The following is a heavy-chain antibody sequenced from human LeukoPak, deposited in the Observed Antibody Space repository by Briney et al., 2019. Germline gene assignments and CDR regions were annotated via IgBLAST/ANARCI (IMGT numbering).Heavy chain of an antibody. D-gene: IGHD2-2*01. CDR2: ISGDGGGT. CDR1: GFTFSSYA. Sequence: GGSLRLSCAASGFTFSSYAMSWVRQAPGKGLEWVSCISGDGGGTYYADSVKGRFTISRDNSKNTVSLQMNSLRAEDTAVYYCAKALLSDYSTSGDYWGQGSLVTVSS. J-gene: IGHJ4*02. V-gene: IGHV3-23*01. CDR3: AKALLSDYSTSGDY.